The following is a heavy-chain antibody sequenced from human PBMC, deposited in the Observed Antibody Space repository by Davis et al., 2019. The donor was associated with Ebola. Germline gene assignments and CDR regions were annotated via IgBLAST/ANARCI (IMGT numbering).Heavy chain of an antibody. CDR1: GFTFSSYA. CDR3: ARDRPVVPAARGNWFDP. Sequence: PGGSLRLSCAASGFTFSSYAMSWIRQAPGKGLEWVSYISSSGSTIYYADSVKGRFTISRDNAKNSLYLQMNSLRAEDTAVYYCARDRPVVPAARGNWFDPWGQGTLVTVSS. J-gene: IGHJ5*02. V-gene: IGHV3-11*01. CDR2: ISSSGSTI. D-gene: IGHD2-2*01.